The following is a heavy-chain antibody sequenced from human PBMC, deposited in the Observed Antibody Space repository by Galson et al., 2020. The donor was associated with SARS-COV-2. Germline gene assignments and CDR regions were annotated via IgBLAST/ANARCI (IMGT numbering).Heavy chain of an antibody. D-gene: IGHD1-26*01. CDR1: GGSISSGSYY. V-gene: IGHV4-61*02. CDR3: ARESRWDLYFDH. CDR2: IYTSGST. J-gene: IGHJ4*02. Sequence: SETLSLTCTVSGGSISSGSYYWSWIRKPAGTGLEWIGRIYTSGSTNYNPSLKSRVTMSVEMSKNQFSLKLTSVTAADTAVYYCARESRWDLYFDHWGQGTLVTVSS.